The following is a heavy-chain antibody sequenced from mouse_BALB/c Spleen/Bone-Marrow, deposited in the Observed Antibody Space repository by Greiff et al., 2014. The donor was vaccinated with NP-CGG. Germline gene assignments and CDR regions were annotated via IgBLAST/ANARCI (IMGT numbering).Heavy chain of an antibody. CDR1: GFTFSSYA. CDR3: AKRGAYGNFWFAY. V-gene: IGHV5-6-5*01. Sequence: EVKLVESGGGLVKPGGSLKLSCAASGFTFSSYAMSWVRQTPEKRLEWVASISSGGSTYYPDSVKGRFTISRDNARNILYQQMSSLRSEDTAMYYCAKRGAYGNFWFAYWGQGTLVTVSA. D-gene: IGHD2-10*02. J-gene: IGHJ3*01. CDR2: ISSGGST.